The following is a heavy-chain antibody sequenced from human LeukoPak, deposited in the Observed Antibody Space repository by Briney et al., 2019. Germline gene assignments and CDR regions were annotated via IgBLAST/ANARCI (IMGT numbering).Heavy chain of an antibody. CDR3: ARDRPRVGLDY. CDR1: GFTFSSYA. Sequence: GSLRLSCAASGFTFSSYAMSWVRQAPGKGLEWVSYISISGSTIHYADSVKGRFTISRNNAKNALYLQMNSLRAEDMAVYYCARDRPRVGLDYWGQGALVTVSS. CDR2: ISISGSTI. V-gene: IGHV3-48*04. D-gene: IGHD2-2*01. J-gene: IGHJ4*02.